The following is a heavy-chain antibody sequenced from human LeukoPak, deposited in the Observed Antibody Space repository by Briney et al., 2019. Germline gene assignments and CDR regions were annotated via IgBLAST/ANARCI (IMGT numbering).Heavy chain of an antibody. CDR3: AKELSSVAENTLGYFDY. V-gene: IGHV3-7*03. D-gene: IGHD6-19*01. Sequence: GGSLRLSCAASGFGFHSFWMTWVRQAPGKGLEWVANIKQDGNEKYYVDSVKGRFTISRDNSKNMLYLQMNSLRAEDTAVYYCAKELSSVAENTLGYFDYWGQGTLVTVSS. J-gene: IGHJ4*02. CDR1: GFGFHSFW. CDR2: IKQDGNEK.